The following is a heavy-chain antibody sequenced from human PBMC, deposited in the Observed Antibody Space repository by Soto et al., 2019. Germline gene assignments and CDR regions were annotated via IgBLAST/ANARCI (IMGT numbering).Heavy chain of an antibody. V-gene: IGHV3-53*01. CDR3: ARAPPPEWGLLPGAFDV. J-gene: IGHJ3*01. Sequence: PGGSLRLSCAASGFTISNNYMNWVRQAPGKGLEWVSVIYSIGPTYYADSVKGRFTISRDNSKNTLYLQMNSLRAEDTAVYYCARAPPPEWGLLPGAFDVWGLGTMVTVSS. CDR2: IYSIGPT. CDR1: GFTISNNY. D-gene: IGHD1-26*01.